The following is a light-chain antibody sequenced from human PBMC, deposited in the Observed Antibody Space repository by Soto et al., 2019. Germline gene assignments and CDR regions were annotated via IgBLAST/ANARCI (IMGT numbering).Light chain of an antibody. Sequence: DIQMTQSPSTLSASVGDRVTITCRASQSISSWLAWYQQKPGKAPKLLIYKASSLESGVPSRFRGSGSGTEFTLTISSLQPDDFETYYCQQHNSYSKTLGQGTNVDIK. CDR3: QQHNSYSKT. CDR1: QSISSW. J-gene: IGKJ1*01. V-gene: IGKV1-5*03. CDR2: KAS.